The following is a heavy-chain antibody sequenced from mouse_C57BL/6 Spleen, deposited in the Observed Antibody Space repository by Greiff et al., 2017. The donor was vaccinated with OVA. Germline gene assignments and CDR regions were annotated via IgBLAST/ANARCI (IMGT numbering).Heavy chain of an antibody. Sequence: ESGPGLVKPSQSLSLTCSVTGYSITSGYYWNWIRQFPGNKLEWMGYISYDGSNNYNPSLKNRISITRDTSKNQFFLKLNSVTTEDTATYYCASAYYSNHWYFDVWGTGTTVTVSS. J-gene: IGHJ1*03. CDR1: GYSITSGYY. CDR2: ISYDGSN. V-gene: IGHV3-6*01. D-gene: IGHD2-5*01. CDR3: ASAYYSNHWYFDV.